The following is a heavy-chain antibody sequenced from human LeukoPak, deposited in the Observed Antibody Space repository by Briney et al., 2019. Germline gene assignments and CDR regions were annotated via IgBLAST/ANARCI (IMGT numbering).Heavy chain of an antibody. CDR2: INPNSGGT. Sequence: ASVKVSCKASGYTFTGYYMHWVRQAPGQGLEWMGWINPNSGGTNYAQKFQGRVTMTRDTSISTAYMELSRLRSDDTAVYYCARDRGCIAARQGGGVFDYWGQGTLVTVSS. CDR1: GYTFTGYY. J-gene: IGHJ4*02. V-gene: IGHV1-2*02. D-gene: IGHD6-6*01. CDR3: ARDRGCIAARQGGGVFDY.